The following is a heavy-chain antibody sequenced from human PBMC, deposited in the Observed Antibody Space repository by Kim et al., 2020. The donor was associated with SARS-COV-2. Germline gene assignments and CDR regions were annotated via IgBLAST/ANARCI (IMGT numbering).Heavy chain of an antibody. D-gene: IGHD6-13*01. V-gene: IGHV3-9*01. Sequence: GGSLRLSCAASGFTFGDYAMRWVRQVPGKGLEWVSGISWNSGTTGYADSVKGRFTISRDSATNSLYLQMNSLRGEDTALYYCAKGLGGSSWYSFDYWGQGTLVIGSS. J-gene: IGHJ4*02. CDR1: GFTFGDYA. CDR2: ISWNSGTT. CDR3: AKGLGGSSWYSFDY.